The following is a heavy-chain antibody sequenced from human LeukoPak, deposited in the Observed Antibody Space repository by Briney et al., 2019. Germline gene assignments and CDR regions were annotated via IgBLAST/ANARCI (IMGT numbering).Heavy chain of an antibody. CDR3: ANRGALGSRDY. CDR1: GFTVSSNY. J-gene: IGHJ4*02. V-gene: IGHV3-23*01. D-gene: IGHD3-16*01. CDR2: ISGSGGST. Sequence: SGGSLRLSCAASGFTVSSNYMSWVRQAPGKGLEWVSAISGSGGSTYYADSVKGRFTISRENSKNTLYLQMNSLRAEDTAVYYCANRGALGSRDYWGQGTLVTVSS.